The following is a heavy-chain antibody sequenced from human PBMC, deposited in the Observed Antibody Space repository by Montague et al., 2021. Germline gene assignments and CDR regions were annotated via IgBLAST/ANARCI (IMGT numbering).Heavy chain of an antibody. CDR2: VNERGSS. CDR3: ARRGIVGGGQKGYFYAMDV. J-gene: IGHJ6*02. D-gene: IGHD1-26*01. CDR1: GGSFSVYS. Sequence: SETLSLTCAVSGGSFSVYSWTWIRQSPGNRLEWIGEVNERGSSNFNPSLKSRLTISVDTSNKHLSLDLRSVTAAETAVYYCARRGIVGGGQKGYFYAMDVWGQGTPVIVSS. V-gene: IGHV4-34*01.